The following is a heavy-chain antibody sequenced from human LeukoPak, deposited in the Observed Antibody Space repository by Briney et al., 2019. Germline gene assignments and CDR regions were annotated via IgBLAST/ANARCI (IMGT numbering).Heavy chain of an antibody. CDR3: ARDLGSGWSSDY. Sequence: ASVKVSCKASGYTFTGSYIHWVRQAPGQGLEWMGWINPNSGGTNYAQKFQGRVTMTRDTSISTAYMELSRLRSDDTAVYYCARDLGSGWSSDYWGQGTLVTVSS. V-gene: IGHV1-2*02. D-gene: IGHD6-19*01. J-gene: IGHJ4*02. CDR2: INPNSGGT. CDR1: GYTFTGSY.